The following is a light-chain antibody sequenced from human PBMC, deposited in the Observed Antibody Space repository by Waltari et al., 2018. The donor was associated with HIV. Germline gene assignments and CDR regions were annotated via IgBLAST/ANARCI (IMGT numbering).Light chain of an antibody. Sequence: QSALTQPPSVSGSPGQSITISCTGTCSTLVSWSQQHPGKAPKLIIYEVSKRPSGVSDRFSASKSGNTASLTLSGLQAEDEADYHCCSYVGVVNSFVLFGGGTKLTVL. CDR2: EVS. J-gene: IGLJ2*01. V-gene: IGLV2-23*02. CDR1: CSTL. CDR3: CSYVGVVNSFVL.